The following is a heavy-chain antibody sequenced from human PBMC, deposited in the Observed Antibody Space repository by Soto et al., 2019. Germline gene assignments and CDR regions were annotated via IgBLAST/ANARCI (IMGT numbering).Heavy chain of an antibody. CDR1: GFTFSDYY. J-gene: IGHJ6*02. CDR2: ISSSGSTI. V-gene: IGHV3-11*01. CDR3: ARVGDRGDSSGYYPGTGYYGMDV. D-gene: IGHD3-22*01. Sequence: GGSLRLSCAASGFTFSDYYMSWIRQAPGKGLEWVSYISSSGSTIYYADSVKGRFTISRDNAKNSLYLQMNSLRAEDTAVYYCARVGDRGDSSGYYPGTGYYGMDVWGQGTTVTVSS.